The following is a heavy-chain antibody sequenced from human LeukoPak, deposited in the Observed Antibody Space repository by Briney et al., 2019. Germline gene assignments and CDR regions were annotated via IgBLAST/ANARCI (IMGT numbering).Heavy chain of an antibody. CDR3: ASLGSAAVAGLGTDY. V-gene: IGHV1-69*04. CDR1: GGTFSSYA. J-gene: IGHJ4*02. D-gene: IGHD6-19*01. Sequence: SVKVSCKASGGTFSSYAISWVRQAPGQGLEWMGRIIPLFGIANYAQKFQGRVTITADKSTSTAYMELSSLRSEDTAVYYCASLGSAAVAGLGTDYWGQGTLVTVSP. CDR2: IIPLFGIA.